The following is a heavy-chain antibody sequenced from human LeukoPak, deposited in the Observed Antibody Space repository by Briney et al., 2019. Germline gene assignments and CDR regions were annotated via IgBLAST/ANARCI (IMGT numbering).Heavy chain of an antibody. CDR2: MNSDGTTT. V-gene: IGHV3-74*01. CDR3: TIAGSYRFDY. Sequence: WMHWVRHAPGKGLVWVSRMNSDGTTTNYADSVKGRFTISRDNAKNTLYLQMNSLTVEDTAVYYCTIAGSYRFDYWGQGTLVTVSP. D-gene: IGHD3-16*02. CDR1: W. J-gene: IGHJ4*02.